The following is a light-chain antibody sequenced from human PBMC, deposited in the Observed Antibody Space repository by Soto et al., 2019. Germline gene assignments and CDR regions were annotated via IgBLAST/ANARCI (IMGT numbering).Light chain of an antibody. V-gene: IGLV1-47*01. CDR2: RND. J-gene: IGLJ1*01. CDR3: AAWDDTVRSYV. CDR1: ISNIGNNY. Sequence: QSVLTQPSSVSGTPGQGVTISCSGSISNIGNNYGYWVQQLPGTAPKVLSNRNDQRPSGVPDRFSGSKSVTSASLAISGLRSEDEADYYCAAWDDTVRSYVFGTGTKVSVL.